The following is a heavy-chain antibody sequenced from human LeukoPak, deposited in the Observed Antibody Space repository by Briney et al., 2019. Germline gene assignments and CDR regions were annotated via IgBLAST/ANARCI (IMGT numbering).Heavy chain of an antibody. V-gene: IGHV5-51*01. Sequence: GESLKISCKGSGYSFTNYWIGWVRQMPGKSLEWMGIIYPGDSDTRYSPSFRGQVTISADKSISTAYLQWSSLKASDTAMYYCAREGNYNVLTGYYHYFDCWGQGTLVTVSS. J-gene: IGHJ4*02. CDR2: IYPGDSDT. CDR3: AREGNYNVLTGYYHYFDC. D-gene: IGHD3-9*01. CDR1: GYSFTNYW.